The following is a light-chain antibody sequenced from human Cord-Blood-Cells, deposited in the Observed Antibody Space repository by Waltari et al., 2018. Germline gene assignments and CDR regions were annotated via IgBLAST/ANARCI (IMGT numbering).Light chain of an antibody. J-gene: IGKJ2*03. V-gene: IGKV1-8*01. CDR2: AAS. CDR3: QQYYRGYS. CDR1: QGISSY. Sequence: AIRMTQSPSSFSASTGDRVTLTCRASQGISSYLAWYQQKPGKAPKLLIYAASTLQSGVPSRFSGSGSGTDFTLTISCLQSEDFATYYCQQYYRGYSFGQGTKLEIK.